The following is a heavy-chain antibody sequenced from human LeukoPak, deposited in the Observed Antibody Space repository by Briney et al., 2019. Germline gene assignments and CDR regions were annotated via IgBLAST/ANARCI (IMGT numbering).Heavy chain of an antibody. J-gene: IGHJ4*02. CDR1: GYSMGTWYY. V-gene: IGHV4-38-2*02. Sequence: PSETLCLTCTVSGYSMGTWYYWGWIRQPPGKGLEWIGSIFHNGSTHYNPSLESRVTISLDTSKNQCPLRLTSVTAADTAMYYCARVHGSFPGYFWGQGTLVTVSS. CDR3: ARVHGSFPGYF. D-gene: IGHD3-10*01. CDR2: IFHNGST.